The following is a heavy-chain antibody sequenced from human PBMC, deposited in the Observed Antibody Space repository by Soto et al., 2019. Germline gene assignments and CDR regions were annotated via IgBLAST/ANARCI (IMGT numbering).Heavy chain of an antibody. D-gene: IGHD3-10*01. V-gene: IGHV4-30-2*01. J-gene: IGHJ6*02. CDR2: IYHSGST. Sequence: SETLSLTXAVSGGSISSGGYSWSWIRQPPGKGLEWIGYIYHSGSTYYNPSLKSRVTISVDRSKNQFSLKLSSVTAADTAVYYCARGFGELLGYYYGMDVWGQGTTVTVSS. CDR1: GGSISSGGYS. CDR3: ARGFGELLGYYYGMDV.